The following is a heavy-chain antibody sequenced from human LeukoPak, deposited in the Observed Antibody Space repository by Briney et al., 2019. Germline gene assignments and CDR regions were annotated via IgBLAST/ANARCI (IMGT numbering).Heavy chain of an antibody. CDR1: GFTFDDYG. Sequence: DPGRSLRLSCAASGFTFDDYGMHWVRQTPGKGLEWVSGITWNSGTIYYADSVKGRFIISRDNTRNSLYLQMYSLRPEDTALYYCAKENGVAAHFEDWGQGTLVTVSS. CDR3: AKENGVAAHFED. J-gene: IGHJ4*02. CDR2: ITWNSGTI. V-gene: IGHV3-9*01. D-gene: IGHD6-19*01.